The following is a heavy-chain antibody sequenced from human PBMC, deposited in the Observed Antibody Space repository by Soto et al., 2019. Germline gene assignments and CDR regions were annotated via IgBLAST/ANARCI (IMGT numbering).Heavy chain of an antibody. CDR3: LDTVSLQ. J-gene: IGHJ4*02. CDR2: ISYDGRNI. D-gene: IGHD5-18*01. Sequence: QVQLVESGGGKVHPGRSLRLFCAASGFTFSAYAMHWVRQAPGKGLEWVAVISYDGRNIYYADSVKGRFTISRDNSNHTVFLQMNSLRPEDTAVYYCLDTVSLQGGQGTLVTVSS. V-gene: IGHV3-30*04. CDR1: GFTFSAYA.